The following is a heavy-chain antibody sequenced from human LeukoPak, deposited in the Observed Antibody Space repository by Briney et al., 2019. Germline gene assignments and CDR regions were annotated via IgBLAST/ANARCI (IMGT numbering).Heavy chain of an antibody. CDR1: GFTFSSYS. D-gene: IGHD7-27*01. CDR2: ISSSSSTI. J-gene: IGHJ4*02. V-gene: IGHV3-48*02. CDR3: ARGKFMGIGLFDY. Sequence: GGSLRLSCAASGFTFSSYSMNWVRQAPGKGLEWVSCISSSSSTIYYADSVKGRFTISRDNAKNSLYLQMNSLRDEDTAVYYCARGKFMGIGLFDYWGQGTLVTVSS.